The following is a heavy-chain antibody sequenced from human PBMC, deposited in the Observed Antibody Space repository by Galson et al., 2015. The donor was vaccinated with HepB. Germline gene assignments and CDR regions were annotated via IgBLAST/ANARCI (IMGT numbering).Heavy chain of an antibody. J-gene: IGHJ4*02. Sequence: SLRLSCAASGFTFSSYAMSWVRQAPGKGLEWVSAISGSGGSTYYADSVKGRFTISRDNSKNTLYLQMNSLRAEDTAVYYCAKEGGHCSSTRCYLGGFDYWGQGTLVTVSS. CDR1: GFTFSSYA. CDR3: AKEGGHCSSTRCYLGGFDY. V-gene: IGHV3-23*01. D-gene: IGHD2-2*01. CDR2: ISGSGGST.